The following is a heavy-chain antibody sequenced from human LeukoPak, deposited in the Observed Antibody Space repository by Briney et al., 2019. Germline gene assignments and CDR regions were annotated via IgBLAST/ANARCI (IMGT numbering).Heavy chain of an antibody. J-gene: IGHJ4*02. CDR1: GGSVSSSSYY. V-gene: IGHV4-39*07. Sequence: SETLSLTCSVSGGSVSSSSYYWGWIRQSPGKGLEWIGSIYYSGSTYYNPSLQSRVTISVDTSKNQLSLKLTSVTAADTAVYYCARVAVVVVDPFDYWGQGTLVTVSA. CDR3: ARVAVVVVDPFDY. D-gene: IGHD3-22*01. CDR2: IYYSGST.